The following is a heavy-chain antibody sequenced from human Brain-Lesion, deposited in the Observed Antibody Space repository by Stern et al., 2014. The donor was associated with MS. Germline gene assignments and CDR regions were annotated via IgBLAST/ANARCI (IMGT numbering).Heavy chain of an antibody. CDR3: ARDSPVFSRPREGGVDY. J-gene: IGHJ4*02. Sequence: QVQLVQSGTEVKRPGSSVKVSCKASGGSFSDETINWVRQAPGQGLEWMGGIITLFNTASYERKFQDRVSITADKSTKTVFLELNRLTSEDTAVYYCARDSPVFSRPREGGVDYWGQGTLVIVSS. V-gene: IGHV1-69*06. D-gene: IGHD1-26*01. CDR1: GGSFSDET. CDR2: IITLFNTA.